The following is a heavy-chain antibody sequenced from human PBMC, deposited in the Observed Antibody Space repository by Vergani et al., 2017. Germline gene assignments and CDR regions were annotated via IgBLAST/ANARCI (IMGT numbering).Heavy chain of an antibody. Sequence: EVQLVESGGGLVQPGGSLRLSCAASGFTFSSYWMSWVRQAPGKGLEWVANIKQDGSEKYYVDSVKGRFTISRDNAKNSLYLQMNSLRAEDTAVYYCARAPRSPLWFGEYKYWGQETLVTVSS. CDR3: ARAPRSPLWFGEYKY. CDR1: GFTFSSYW. J-gene: IGHJ4*02. D-gene: IGHD3-10*01. CDR2: IKQDGSEK. V-gene: IGHV3-7*01.